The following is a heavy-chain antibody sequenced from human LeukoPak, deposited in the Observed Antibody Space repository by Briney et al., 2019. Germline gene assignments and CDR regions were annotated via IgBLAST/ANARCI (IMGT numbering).Heavy chain of an antibody. Sequence: TGGSLRLSCAASGFTFSSYGMHWVRQAPGKGLEWVAFIRYDGSNKYYADSVKGRFTISRDNSRNTLYLQMNSLRAEDTAVYYCAKGGPYWSEYFQHWGQGTLVTVSS. V-gene: IGHV3-30*02. CDR2: IRYDGSNK. D-gene: IGHD2-21*01. J-gene: IGHJ1*01. CDR3: AKGGPYWSEYFQH. CDR1: GFTFSSYG.